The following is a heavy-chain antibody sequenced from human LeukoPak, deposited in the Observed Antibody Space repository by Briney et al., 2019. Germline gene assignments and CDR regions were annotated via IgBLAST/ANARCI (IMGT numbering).Heavy chain of an antibody. Sequence: SETLSLTCTVSGGSISSSSYYWGWIRQPPGKGLEWIGSIYYSGSTYYNPSLKSRVTISGDTSKNQFSLKLSSVTAADTAVYYCARQRRYYYDSSGTNWFDPWGQGTLVTVSS. J-gene: IGHJ5*02. D-gene: IGHD3-22*01. CDR3: ARQRRYYYDSSGTNWFDP. CDR1: GGSISSSSYY. CDR2: IYYSGST. V-gene: IGHV4-39*01.